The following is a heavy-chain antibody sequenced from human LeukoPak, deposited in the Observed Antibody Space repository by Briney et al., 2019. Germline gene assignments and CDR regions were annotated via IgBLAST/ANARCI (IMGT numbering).Heavy chain of an antibody. J-gene: IGHJ4*02. CDR3: ARDLGGGYFDY. CDR2: ITSISSYI. D-gene: IGHD7-27*01. V-gene: IGHV3-21*01. CDR1: GFTFSSYS. Sequence: GGSLRLSCAASGFTFSSYSMNWVRQAPGKGLEWVSSITSISSYIYYADSVKGRFTTSRDNAKNSPFVQMNSLRAEDTAVYYCARDLGGGYFDYWGQGTLVTVSS.